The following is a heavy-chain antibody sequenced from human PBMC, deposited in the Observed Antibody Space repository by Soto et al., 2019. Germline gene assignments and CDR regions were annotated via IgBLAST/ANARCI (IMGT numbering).Heavy chain of an antibody. CDR1: GFTFSSYG. J-gene: IGHJ4*02. D-gene: IGHD1-26*01. CDR3: ARESYGVAY. V-gene: IGHV3-33*01. Sequence: QVQLVESGGGVVQPGRSLRLACAASGFTFSSYGMHWVRQAPGKGLEWVAVIWYDGSNKYYADSVKGRFTISRDNSKNTLYLQRNSLRAEDTAGYYCARESYGVAYWGQGPLVTVS. CDR2: IWYDGSNK.